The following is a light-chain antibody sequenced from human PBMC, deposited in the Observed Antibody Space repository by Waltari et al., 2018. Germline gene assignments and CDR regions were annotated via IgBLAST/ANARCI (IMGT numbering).Light chain of an antibody. J-gene: IGLJ2*01. CDR1: SSDVGRYNL. Sequence: QSALTQPASVSGSPGQSITISCTGTSSDVGRYNLVSWYQHHPGKAPKFMIYEVSKRPSGVSNRFSGSKSGNTASLTISGLQAEDEAHYYCCSYADSPFVDVIFGGGTKLTVL. CDR3: CSYADSPFVDVI. V-gene: IGLV2-23*02. CDR2: EVS.